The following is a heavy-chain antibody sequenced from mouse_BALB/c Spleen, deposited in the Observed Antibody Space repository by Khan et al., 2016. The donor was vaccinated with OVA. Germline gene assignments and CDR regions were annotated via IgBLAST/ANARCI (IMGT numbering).Heavy chain of an antibody. CDR2: IYPGSGDT. Sequence: QMQLEESGAELARPGASVKLSCKASGYTFTDYYINWVKQRTGQGLEWIGEIYPGSGDTYYNEKFKGKAKLTADKSSSTAYMQLSSLTSEDSAVCFYARRSCFGYTFAYWGQGTLVTVAA. V-gene: IGHV1-77*01. J-gene: IGHJ3*01. CDR1: GYTFTDYY. D-gene: IGHD1-2*01. CDR3: ARRSCFGYTFAY.